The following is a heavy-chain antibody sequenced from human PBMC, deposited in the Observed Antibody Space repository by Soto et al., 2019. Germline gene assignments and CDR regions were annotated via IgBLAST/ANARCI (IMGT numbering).Heavy chain of an antibody. D-gene: IGHD2-15*01. CDR3: ARGHCSGGSCYPWGMDV. Sequence: EVQLVESGGGLIQPGGSLRLSCAASGFTVSSNYMSWVRQAPGKGLEWVSVIYSGGSTYYADSVKGRFTISRDNSKNTLYLQRNSLRAEDTAVYDCARGHCSGGSCYPWGMDVWGQGTTVTVSS. V-gene: IGHV3-53*01. J-gene: IGHJ6*02. CDR1: GFTVSSNY. CDR2: IYSGGST.